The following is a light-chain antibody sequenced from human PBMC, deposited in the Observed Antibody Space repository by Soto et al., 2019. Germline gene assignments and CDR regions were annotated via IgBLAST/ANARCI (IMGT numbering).Light chain of an antibody. J-gene: IGKJ5*01. Sequence: EFVLTQSPGTLSLSPGERATLSCRASQTVRNNYLAWYQQKPGQSPRLLIYGASTRATGLPARFSGSGSGTEFTLTISSLQSEDFAVYYCQQYNNWPPQITFGQGTRLEI. CDR1: QTVRNN. V-gene: IGKV3-15*01. CDR2: GAS. CDR3: QQYNNWPPQIT.